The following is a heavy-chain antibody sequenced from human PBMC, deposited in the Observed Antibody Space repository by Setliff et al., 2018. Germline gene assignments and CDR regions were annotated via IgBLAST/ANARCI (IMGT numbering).Heavy chain of an antibody. Sequence: ASVKVSCKASGHIFNSYGISWVRQAPGKGLEWVGWISSYNDVTTYAQRFQGRVTLTKDTSTSAAYMELRSLRSDDSAVYHCAISTLSICSGGSCPNAFDVWGQGTMVTVSS. D-gene: IGHD2-15*01. CDR1: GHIFNSYG. V-gene: IGHV1-18*01. J-gene: IGHJ3*01. CDR2: ISSYNDVT. CDR3: AISTLSICSGGSCPNAFDV.